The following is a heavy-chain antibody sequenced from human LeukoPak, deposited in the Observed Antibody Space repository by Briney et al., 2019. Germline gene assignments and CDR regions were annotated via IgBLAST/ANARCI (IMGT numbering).Heavy chain of an antibody. CDR3: ATYPMVRGVRIDY. CDR1: GGSISSSSYY. D-gene: IGHD3-10*01. V-gene: IGHV4-39*01. J-gene: IGHJ4*02. Sequence: SETLSLTCTVSGGSISSSSYYWGWIRQPPGKGLEWIGSIYYSGSTYYNPSLKSRVTISVDTSKNQFSLKLSSVTAADTAVYYCATYPMVRGVRIDYWGQGTLVTVSS. CDR2: IYYSGST.